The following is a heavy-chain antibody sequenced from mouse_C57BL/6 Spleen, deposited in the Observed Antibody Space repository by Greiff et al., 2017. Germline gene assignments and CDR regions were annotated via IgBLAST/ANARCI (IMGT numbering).Heavy chain of an antibody. V-gene: IGHV1-54*01. D-gene: IGHD2-5*01. Sequence: QVQLQQSGAELVRPGTSVKVSCKASGYAFTNYLIEWVKQRPGQGLEWIGVINPGSGGTNYNEKFKGKATLTADKSSSTAYMQLSSLTSEDSAVYFCARGGYSNYTYCWYFDVWGTGTTVTVSS. CDR2: INPGSGGT. CDR1: GYAFTNYL. CDR3: ARGGYSNYTYCWYFDV. J-gene: IGHJ1*03.